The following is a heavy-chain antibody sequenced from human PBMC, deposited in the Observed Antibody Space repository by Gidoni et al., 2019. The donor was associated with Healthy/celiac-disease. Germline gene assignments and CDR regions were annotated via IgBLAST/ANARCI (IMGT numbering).Heavy chain of an antibody. CDR3: AREALRYYFDY. Sequence: QLQLQESVSGPVKPSQTMSLTCAVSGGSISSGGYPWRWLRQPPGKGLEWIGYIYHSGSTYYNPSLKSRVTISVDRSKDQFSLKLGSVAAADTAVYYCAREALRYYFDYWGQGTLVTVSS. J-gene: IGHJ4*02. CDR1: GGSISSGGYP. D-gene: IGHD3-10*01. V-gene: IGHV4-30-2*01. CDR2: IYHSGST.